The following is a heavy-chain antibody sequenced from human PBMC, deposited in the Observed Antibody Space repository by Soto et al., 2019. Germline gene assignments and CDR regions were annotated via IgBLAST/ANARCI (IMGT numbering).Heavy chain of an antibody. CDR3: ARSTYYYDSSGYYDY. CDR2: IYYSGST. CDR1: GGSISSYY. J-gene: IGHJ4*02. V-gene: IGHV4-59*01. Sequence: QVQLQESGPGLVKPSETLSLTCTVSGGSISSYYWSWIRQPPGKGLEWIGYIYYSGSTNYNPSLKSRVTISVDTSKNQFSLKLSSVTAADTAVYYCARSTYYYDSSGYYDYWGQGTLVTVSP. D-gene: IGHD3-22*01.